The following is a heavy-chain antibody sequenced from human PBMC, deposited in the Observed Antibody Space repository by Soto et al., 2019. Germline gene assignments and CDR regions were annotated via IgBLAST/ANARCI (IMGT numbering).Heavy chain of an antibody. J-gene: IGHJ4*02. CDR2: ISAYNGNT. CDR1: GYTFTSYG. Sequence: ASVKVSCKASGYTFTSYGISWVRQARGQGLEWMGWISAYNGNTNYAQKLQGRVTMTTDTSTSTAYMELRSLRSDDTAVYYCARDVYYYDSSGPALDYWGQGTLVTVSS. V-gene: IGHV1-18*01. D-gene: IGHD3-22*01. CDR3: ARDVYYYDSSGPALDY.